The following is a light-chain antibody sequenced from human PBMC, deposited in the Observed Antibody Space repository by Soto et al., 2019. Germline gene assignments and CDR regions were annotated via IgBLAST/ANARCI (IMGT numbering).Light chain of an antibody. J-gene: IGLJ1*01. Sequence: QSVLTQPASVSGSPGQSITISCTGTSSDVGGYNYVSWYQQHPGKAPKLMIYDVSNRPSGVSNRFSGSKSGNTASLTIFGLQGEDEADYYCCSYTSSSAYVFGTGNKVTVL. CDR3: CSYTSSSAYV. CDR1: SSDVGGYNY. CDR2: DVS. V-gene: IGLV2-14*01.